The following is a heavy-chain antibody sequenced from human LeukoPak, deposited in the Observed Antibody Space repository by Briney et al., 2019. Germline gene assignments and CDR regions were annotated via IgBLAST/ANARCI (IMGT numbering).Heavy chain of an antibody. D-gene: IGHD6-25*01. J-gene: IGHJ4*02. CDR1: GYTLTELS. V-gene: IGHV1-24*01. Sequence: ASVKVSCKVSGYTLTELSMHWVRQAPGKGLEWMGGFDPEDGETIYAQKFQGRVTMTEDTSTDTAYMELSSLRSEDTAVYYCARDEGGYGLFDYWGQGTLVTVSS. CDR2: FDPEDGET. CDR3: ARDEGGYGLFDY.